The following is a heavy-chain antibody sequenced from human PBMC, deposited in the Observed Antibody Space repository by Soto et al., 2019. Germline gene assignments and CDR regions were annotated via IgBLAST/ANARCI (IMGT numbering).Heavy chain of an antibody. J-gene: IGHJ4*02. CDR2: ISYDGSNK. CDR3: ARDEESGYDPGPFDY. CDR1: GFTFSSYA. V-gene: IGHV3-30-3*01. D-gene: IGHD5-12*01. Sequence: QVQLVESGGGVVQPGRSLRLSCAASGFTFSSYAMHWVRQAPGKGLEWVAVISYDGSNKYYADSVKGRFTISRDNSKNRLYLQMNSLRAEDTAVYYCARDEESGYDPGPFDYWGQGTLVTVSS.